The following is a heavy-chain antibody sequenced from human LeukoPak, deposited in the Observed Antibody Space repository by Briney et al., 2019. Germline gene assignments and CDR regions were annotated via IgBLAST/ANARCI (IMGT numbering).Heavy chain of an antibody. J-gene: IGHJ4*02. V-gene: IGHV1-69*04. CDR1: GGTFSSYA. Sequence: AASVKVSCKASGGTFSSYAISWVRQAPGQGLEWMGRIIPILGIANYAQKFQGRVTITADKSTSTAYMELSSLRSEDTAVYYCGTGFTTMAVDYFDYWGQGTLVTVSP. D-gene: IGHD5-18*01. CDR2: IIPILGIA. CDR3: GTGFTTMAVDYFDY.